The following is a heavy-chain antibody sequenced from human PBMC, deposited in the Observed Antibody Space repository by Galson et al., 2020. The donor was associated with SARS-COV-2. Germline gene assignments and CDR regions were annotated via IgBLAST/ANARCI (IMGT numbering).Heavy chain of an antibody. V-gene: IGHV4-39*07. Sequence: SETLSLTCTVSGGSISSSSYYWGWIRQPPGKGLEWLGTIYSSGSTYYNPSLKSRVTISADTSKNQFSLKLSSVAAADTAVYYCARGPGPGYWNYVAYWGQGTLVTVSS. J-gene: IGHJ4*02. D-gene: IGHD3-9*01. CDR3: ARGPGPGYWNYVAY. CDR1: GGSISSSSYY. CDR2: IYSSGST.